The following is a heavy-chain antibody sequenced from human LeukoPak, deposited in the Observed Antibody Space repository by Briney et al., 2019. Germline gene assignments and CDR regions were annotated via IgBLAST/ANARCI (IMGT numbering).Heavy chain of an antibody. CDR3: ARGEYSSGWFDY. CDR1: GGSISSGGYS. Sequence: SETLSLTCAVSGGSISSGGYSWSWIRQPPGKGLEWIGYIYHSGSTYYNPSLKSRVTISVDRSKNQFSLRLGSVTAADTAVYYCARGEYSSGWFDYWGQGTLVTVSS. CDR2: IYHSGST. V-gene: IGHV4-30-2*01. D-gene: IGHD6-19*01. J-gene: IGHJ4*02.